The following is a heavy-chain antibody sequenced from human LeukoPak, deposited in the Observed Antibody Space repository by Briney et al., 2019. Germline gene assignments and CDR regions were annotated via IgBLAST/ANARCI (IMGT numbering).Heavy chain of an antibody. J-gene: IGHJ4*02. CDR2: ISSSSSYI. V-gene: IGHV3-21*01. Sequence: PGGSLRLSCAASGFTFSSYSMNWVRQAPGKGLEWVSSISSSSSYIYYADSVKGRFTISRDNAKNSLYLQMNSLRAEDTAVYYCARGDSSGWYEDYWGQGTLVTVSS. CDR1: GFTFSSYS. CDR3: ARGDSSGWYEDY. D-gene: IGHD6-19*01.